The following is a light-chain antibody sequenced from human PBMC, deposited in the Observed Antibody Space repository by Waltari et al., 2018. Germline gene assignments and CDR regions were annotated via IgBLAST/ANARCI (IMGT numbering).Light chain of an antibody. CDR3: QQYFDFPRT. CDR2: DAA. J-gene: IGKJ1*01. Sequence: SACRASQGISDSLAWYQQQPGKAPKVLLHDAASLESVVPSRFSGSGSGTEFTLTISRLQPEDFATYYCQQYFDFPRTFGQGTRVDIK. CDR1: QGISDS. V-gene: IGKV1-NL1*01.